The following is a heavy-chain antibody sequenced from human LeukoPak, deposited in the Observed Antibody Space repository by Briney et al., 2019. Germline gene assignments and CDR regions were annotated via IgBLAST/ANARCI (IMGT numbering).Heavy chain of an antibody. CDR1: GFTVSSNY. CDR2: IYSGGST. J-gene: IGHJ4*02. CDR3: AKDPFSSSWYWFDN. D-gene: IGHD6-13*01. Sequence: PGGSLRLSCAASGFTVSSNYMSWVRQAPGKGLEWVSVIYSGGSTYYADSVKGRFTISRDNSKNTLDLQMNSLRAEDTALYYCAKDPFSSSWYWFDNWGQGTLVTVSS. V-gene: IGHV3-53*01.